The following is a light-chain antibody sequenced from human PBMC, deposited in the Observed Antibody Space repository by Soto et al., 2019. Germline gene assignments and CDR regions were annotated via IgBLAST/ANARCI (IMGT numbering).Light chain of an antibody. CDR3: FSFTTTSTHV. CDR1: SSDIGAYDY. V-gene: IGLV2-14*01. Sequence: SALTQPASLSGSPGQSITISCTGTSSDIGAYDYVSWFQQHPGKAPKLMISEVNNRPSGASNRFSGSKSGNTAYLTISGLQVEDEAEHFCFSFTTTSTHVFGPGTKVTVL. CDR2: EVN. J-gene: IGLJ1*01.